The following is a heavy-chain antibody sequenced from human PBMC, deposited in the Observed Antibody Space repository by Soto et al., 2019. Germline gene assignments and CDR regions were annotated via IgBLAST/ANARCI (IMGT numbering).Heavy chain of an antibody. Sequence: SETLSLTCTVSGVSINNYYWSWVLQPPGKGLEWIGYIYYSGSTNYNPALNSRVTISVDTSKNQFSLKLTSVTAADTAVYYCARDHTIKTRAASYYYGMGVWGQGTRVTVS. J-gene: IGHJ6*02. CDR1: GVSINNYY. D-gene: IGHD1-1*01. CDR3: ARDHTIKTRAASYYYGMGV. CDR2: IYYSGST. V-gene: IGHV4-59*01.